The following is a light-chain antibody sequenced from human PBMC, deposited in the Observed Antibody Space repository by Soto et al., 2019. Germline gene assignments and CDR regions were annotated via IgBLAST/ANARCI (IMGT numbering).Light chain of an antibody. CDR1: QSISSSY. CDR2: GAS. V-gene: IGKV3-20*01. CDR3: QQFGSSPYT. Sequence: EIVLTQSPGTLSLSPGERATLSCRASQSISSSYLAWYQQQPDQAPRLLIFGASSRGPGIPDRFSGSGSGTDFTLTISRLEPEDFAVFYCQQFGSSPYTFGQGTKLEIK. J-gene: IGKJ2*01.